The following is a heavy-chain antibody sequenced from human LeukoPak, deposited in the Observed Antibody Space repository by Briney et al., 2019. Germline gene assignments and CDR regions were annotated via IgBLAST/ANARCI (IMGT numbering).Heavy chain of an antibody. CDR1: VYSFTSYW. D-gene: IGHD6-13*01. V-gene: IGHV5-51*01. Sequence: GESLKISCKGSVYSFTSYWIGWVRQMPGKGLEWMGIIYPGDSDTRYSPSFQGQVTISADKSISTAYLQWSSLKASDTAMYYCARERKSAAGTAPYYFDYWGQGTLVTVSS. J-gene: IGHJ4*02. CDR2: IYPGDSDT. CDR3: ARERKSAAGTAPYYFDY.